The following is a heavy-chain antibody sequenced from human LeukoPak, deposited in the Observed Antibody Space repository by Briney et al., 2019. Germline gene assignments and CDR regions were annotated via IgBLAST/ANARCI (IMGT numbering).Heavy chain of an antibody. D-gene: IGHD5-18*01. CDR2: INHSGST. Sequence: SETLSLTCTVSGGSISSYYWSWIRQPPGKGLEWIGEINHSGSTNYNPSLKSRVTISVDTSKNQFSLKLSSVTAADTAVYYCARVQWSGGYSYGIFDYWGQGTLVTVSS. CDR1: GGSISSYY. V-gene: IGHV4-34*01. CDR3: ARVQWSGGYSYGIFDY. J-gene: IGHJ4*02.